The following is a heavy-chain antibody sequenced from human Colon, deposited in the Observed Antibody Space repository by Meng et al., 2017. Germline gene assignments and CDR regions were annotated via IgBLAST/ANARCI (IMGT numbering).Heavy chain of an antibody. D-gene: IGHD2/OR15-2a*01. CDR2: TYYRSKWYN. CDR3: ASTENHF. CDR1: GDSVSSKIAA. Sequence: QVQLQQSGPGLVKLSQTLSLTCAISGDSVSSKIAAWGWIRQSPSRGLEWLGRTYYRSKWYNDYAVSVKSRISINPVTSKNQLSLLLMSLTPEDTAVYYCASTENHFWGQGTLVTVSS. J-gene: IGHJ4*02. V-gene: IGHV6-1*01.